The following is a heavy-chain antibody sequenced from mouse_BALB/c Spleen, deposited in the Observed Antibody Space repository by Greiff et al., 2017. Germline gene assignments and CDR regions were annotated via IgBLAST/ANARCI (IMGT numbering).Heavy chain of an antibody. Sequence: QVQLQQSGAELMKPGASVKISCKATGYTFSSYWIEWVKQRPGHGLEWIGEILPGSGSTNYNEKFKGKATFTADTSSNTAYLQLSSLTSEDTAVYYCFYRPFAYWGQGTLVTVSA. CDR1: GYTFSSYW. V-gene: IGHV1-9*01. J-gene: IGHJ3*01. CDR3: FYRPFAY. CDR2: ILPGSGST. D-gene: IGHD2-14*01.